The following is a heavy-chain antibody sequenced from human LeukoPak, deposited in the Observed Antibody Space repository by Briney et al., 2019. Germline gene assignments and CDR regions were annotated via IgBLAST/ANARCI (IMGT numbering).Heavy chain of an antibody. CDR1: GFTFSSFA. CDR3: AKNLRVSSHYGIDY. D-gene: IGHD4-17*01. CDR2: ITGSGYDT. V-gene: IGHV3-23*01. J-gene: IGHJ4*02. Sequence: GGSLRLSCVASGFTFSSFAMSWVRQAPGKGLEWLSVITGSGYDTNSADSVKGRFTISRDNSKNTLYLQMNSLRAEDTAVYYCAKNLRVSSHYGIDYWGQGTLVTVSS.